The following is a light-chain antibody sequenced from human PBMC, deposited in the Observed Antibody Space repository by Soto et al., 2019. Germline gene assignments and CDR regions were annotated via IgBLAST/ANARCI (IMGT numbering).Light chain of an antibody. V-gene: IGKV3-20*01. Sequence: EIVLTQSPGSLSLSPGERATLSCRATQSVSSDFLAWYQQKPGQAPRLLIYGASTRATGIPERFSGSGSGTDFTLTISRLEPEDFEVYYCQQYGTSPGLFTFGPGTKVDIK. CDR2: GAS. CDR1: QSVSSDF. J-gene: IGKJ3*01. CDR3: QQYGTSPGLFT.